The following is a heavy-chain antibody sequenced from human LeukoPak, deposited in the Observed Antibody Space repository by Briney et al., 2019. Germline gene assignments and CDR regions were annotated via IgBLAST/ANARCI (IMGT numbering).Heavy chain of an antibody. J-gene: IGHJ4*02. CDR3: ARELESAAGYYFDY. CDR2: IWYDGSNK. D-gene: IGHD6-13*01. Sequence: GGSLRLSYAASGFTFSSYGMHWVRQAPGKGLEWVAVIWYDGSNKYYADSVKGRFTISRDNSKNTLYLQMNSLRAEDTAVYYCARELESAAGYYFDYWGQGTLVTVSS. CDR1: GFTFSSYG. V-gene: IGHV3-33*01.